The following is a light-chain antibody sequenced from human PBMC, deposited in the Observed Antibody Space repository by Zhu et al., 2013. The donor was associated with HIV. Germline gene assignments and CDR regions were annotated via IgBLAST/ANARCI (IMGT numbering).Light chain of an antibody. J-gene: IGKJ2*03. V-gene: IGKV3-20*01. CDR1: QSVSSL. Sequence: EVVLTQSPATLSLSPGERATLSCRASQSVSSLLAWYQQKPGQAPRLLIYDASSRATGIPARFSGSGSGTDFTLTISSLEPEDFAVYYCQQYGSSPRFGQGTKLEIK. CDR2: DAS. CDR3: QQYGSSPR.